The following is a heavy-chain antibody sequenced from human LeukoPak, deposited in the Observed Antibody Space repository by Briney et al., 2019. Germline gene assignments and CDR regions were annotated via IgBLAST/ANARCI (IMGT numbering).Heavy chain of an antibody. CDR1: GGSISSSSYY. CDR3: AREYHEWLRLSIFDY. CDR2: IYYSGST. V-gene: IGHV4-39*07. J-gene: IGHJ4*02. Sequence: SETLSLTCTVSGGSISSSSYYWGWIRQPPGTGLEWIGSIYYSGSTYYNPSLKSRVTISVDTSKNQFSLKLSSVTAADTAVYYCAREYHEWLRLSIFDYWGQGTLVTVSS. D-gene: IGHD5-12*01.